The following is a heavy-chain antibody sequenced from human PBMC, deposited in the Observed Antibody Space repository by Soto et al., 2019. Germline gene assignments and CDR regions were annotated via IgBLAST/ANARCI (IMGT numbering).Heavy chain of an antibody. D-gene: IGHD3-22*01. Sequence: EVQLVESGGGLVQPGGSLRLSCAASGFTFSSYWMHWVRQAPGKGLLWVSRMNSDGSSTSYADSVKGRFTSSRENAKNTLYPQMNSLRAEDTAVYSCARDPEGDYYDSSGTTNDYWGPGTLVTVS. CDR1: GFTFSSYW. V-gene: IGHV3-74*01. J-gene: IGHJ4*02. CDR2: MNSDGSST. CDR3: ARDPEGDYYDSSGTTNDY.